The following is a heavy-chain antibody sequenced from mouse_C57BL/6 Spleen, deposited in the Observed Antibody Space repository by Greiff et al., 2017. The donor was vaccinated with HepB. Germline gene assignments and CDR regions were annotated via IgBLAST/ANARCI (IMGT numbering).Heavy chain of an antibody. CDR1: GYSFTDYN. CDR2: INPNYGTT. Sequence: EVQLQQSGPELVKPGASVKISCKASGYSFTDYNMNWVTQSNGKSLEWIGVINPNYGTTSYNQKFKGKATLTVDQSSSTAYMQLNSLPSEDSAVYYCAREGFNWYEGGSYWYFDVWGTGTTVTVSS. V-gene: IGHV1-39*01. CDR3: AREGFNWYEGGSYWYFDV. D-gene: IGHD2-14*01. J-gene: IGHJ1*03.